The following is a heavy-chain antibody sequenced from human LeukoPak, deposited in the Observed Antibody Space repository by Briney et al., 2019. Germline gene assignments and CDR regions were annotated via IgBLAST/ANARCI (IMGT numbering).Heavy chain of an antibody. CDR1: GGSISSSSYY. Sequence: PSETLSLTCTVSGGSISSSSYYWGWIRQPPGKGLEWIGIIYYSGSTYYNPSLKSRVTISVDTSKNQFSLKLSSVTAADTVVYYCASSYCSSTSCYYVRYYYYYMDVWGKGTTVTVSS. CDR2: IYYSGST. V-gene: IGHV4-39*01. D-gene: IGHD2-2*01. CDR3: ASSYCSSTSCYYVRYYYYYMDV. J-gene: IGHJ6*03.